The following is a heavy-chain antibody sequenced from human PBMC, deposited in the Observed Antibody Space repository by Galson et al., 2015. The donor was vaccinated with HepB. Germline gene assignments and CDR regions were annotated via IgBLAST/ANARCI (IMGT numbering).Heavy chain of an antibody. D-gene: IGHD4-11*01. V-gene: IGHV1-2*02. CDR3: GRRDYSGGVDY. J-gene: IGHJ4*02. CDR1: EYTFTGYY. CDR2: TNPNSGGT. Sequence: SVKVSCKASEYTFTGYYMHWVRQAPGQGLEWMGWTNPNSGGTNYAQKFQGRVTMTRDTSISTAYMELSRLRPDDTAVYYCGRRDYSGGVDYWGQGTLVTVSS.